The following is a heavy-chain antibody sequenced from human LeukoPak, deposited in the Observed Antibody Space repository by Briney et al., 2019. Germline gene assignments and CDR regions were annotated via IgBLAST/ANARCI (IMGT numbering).Heavy chain of an antibody. CDR1: GFTFDDYA. CDR3: AKDSIAAAEDAFDI. Sequence: PGGSLRLSCAASGFTFDDYAMHWVRQAPGKGLEWVSGISWNSGSIGYADSVKGRFTISRDNAKNSLYLQMNSLRAEDTALYYCAKDSIAAAEDAFDIWGQGTMVTVSS. V-gene: IGHV3-9*01. D-gene: IGHD6-13*01. J-gene: IGHJ3*02. CDR2: ISWNSGSI.